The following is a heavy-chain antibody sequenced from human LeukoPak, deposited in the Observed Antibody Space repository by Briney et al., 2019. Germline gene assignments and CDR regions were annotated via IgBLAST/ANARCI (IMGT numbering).Heavy chain of an antibody. Sequence: SETLSLTCTVSGGSLSSYFWSWIRQPPGKGLEWIGYIYYSGSTNYNPSLKSRVTISVDTSKNQFSLNLSSVTAADTAVYYCARSPTSSNFDIWGQGTMVTVSS. CDR1: GGSLSSYF. CDR2: IYYSGST. V-gene: IGHV4-59*08. J-gene: IGHJ3*02. CDR3: ARSPTSSNFDI.